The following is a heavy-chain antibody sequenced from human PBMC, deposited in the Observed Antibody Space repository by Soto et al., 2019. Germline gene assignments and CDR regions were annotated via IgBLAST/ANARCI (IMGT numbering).Heavy chain of an antibody. CDR3: AREGCSSTSCYPTYYYYGMDV. D-gene: IGHD2-2*01. V-gene: IGHV4-59*01. J-gene: IGHJ6*02. Sequence: PSETLSLTCTVSGGSISSYYWSWIRQPPGKGLEWIGYTYYSGSTNYNPSLKSRVTISVDTSKNQFSLRLSSVTAADTAVYYCAREGCSSTSCYPTYYYYGMDVWGQGTKVTVCS. CDR2: TYYSGST. CDR1: GGSISSYY.